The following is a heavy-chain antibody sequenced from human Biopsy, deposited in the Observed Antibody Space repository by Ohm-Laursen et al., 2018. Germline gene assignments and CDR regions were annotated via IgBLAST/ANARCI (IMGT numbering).Heavy chain of an antibody. CDR3: ARDRGYYSDRTVPGYFDL. CDR1: GDSISSYY. Sequence: GTLSLTWTVSGDSISSYYWSWIRQPPGKGLEWIGYVYYTGSTDYNPSLQSRVTISVDTSKNHFSLRLRSVTPADAAIYYCARDRGYYSDRTVPGYFDLWGRGTLVTVSS. CDR2: VYYTGST. J-gene: IGHJ2*01. D-gene: IGHD3-22*01. V-gene: IGHV4-59*01.